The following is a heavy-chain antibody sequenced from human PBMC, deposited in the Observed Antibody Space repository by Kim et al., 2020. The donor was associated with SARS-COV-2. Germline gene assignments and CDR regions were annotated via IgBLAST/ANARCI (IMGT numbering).Heavy chain of an antibody. CDR3: ARAGPNWGLNYYGLDG. J-gene: IGHJ6*01. Sequence: GGSLRLSCAASGFTFSSYWMTWVRQAPGKGLEWVANIKEDGSEKHYVDSVKGRFTISRDNTENSLYVQMNSLRADDTAVYYCARAGPNWGLNYYGLDGWG. D-gene: IGHD7-27*01. CDR2: IKEDGSEK. V-gene: IGHV3-7*03. CDR1: GFTFSSYW.